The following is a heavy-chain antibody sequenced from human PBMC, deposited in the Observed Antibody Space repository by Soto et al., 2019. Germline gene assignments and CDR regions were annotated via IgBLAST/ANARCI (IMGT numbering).Heavy chain of an antibody. Sequence: QVPLVQSGAEVKKPGASVKVSCKASGYTFTSYAMHWVRQAPGQRLEWMGWINAGNGNTKYSQKFQGRVTITRDTSASTAYMELSSLRSEDTAVYYCARDPLLWFGETLDYWGQGTLVTVSS. CDR2: INAGNGNT. CDR1: GYTFTSYA. J-gene: IGHJ4*02. D-gene: IGHD3-10*01. CDR3: ARDPLLWFGETLDY. V-gene: IGHV1-3*01.